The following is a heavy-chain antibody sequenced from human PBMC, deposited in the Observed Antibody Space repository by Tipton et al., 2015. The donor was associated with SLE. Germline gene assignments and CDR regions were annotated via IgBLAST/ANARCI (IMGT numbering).Heavy chain of an antibody. CDR1: GFTFDDYA. V-gene: IGHV3-64*01. CDR3: ARGGLGYCSSTSCYKGALDYYYGMDV. CDR2: ISSNGGST. J-gene: IGHJ6*02. D-gene: IGHD2-2*02. Sequence: SLRLSCAASGFTFDDYAMHWVRQAPGKGLEYVSAISSNGGSTYYANSVKGRFTISRDNSKNTLYLQMGSLRAEDMAVYYCARGGLGYCSSTSCYKGALDYYYGMDVWGQGTTVTVSS.